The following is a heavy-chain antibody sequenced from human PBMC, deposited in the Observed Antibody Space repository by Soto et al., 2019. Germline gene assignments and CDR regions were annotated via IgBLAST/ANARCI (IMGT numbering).Heavy chain of an antibody. V-gene: IGHV3-20*04. D-gene: IGHD2-2*01. J-gene: IGHJ4*02. CDR2: INWNAGST. Sequence: EVELVESGGGVVRPGGSLRLSCAASGFTFDDYAMSWVRQGPGKGLEWVASINWNAGSTTYADSVKGRFTISRDNAKNSLYLQTTSLRADDTGLYYCARCSSTSCYVLASFDYWGQGTLVTVSS. CDR1: GFTFDDYA. CDR3: ARCSSTSCYVLASFDY.